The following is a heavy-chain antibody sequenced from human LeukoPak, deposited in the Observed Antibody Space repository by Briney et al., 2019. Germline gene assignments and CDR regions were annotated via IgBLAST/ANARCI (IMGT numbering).Heavy chain of an antibody. V-gene: IGHV1-69*05. Sequence: ASVKFSCKASGGTFSSYAISWVRQAPGQGLEWMGGIIPIFGTANYAQKFQGRVTITTDESTSTAYMELSSLRSEDTAVYYCASRYCSSTSCYGWYFDLWGRGTLVTVSS. CDR3: ASRYCSSTSCYGWYFDL. CDR1: GGTFSSYA. D-gene: IGHD2-2*01. J-gene: IGHJ2*01. CDR2: IIPIFGTA.